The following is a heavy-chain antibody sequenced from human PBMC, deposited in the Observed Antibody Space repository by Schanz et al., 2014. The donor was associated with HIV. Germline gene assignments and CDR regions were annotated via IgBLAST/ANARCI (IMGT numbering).Heavy chain of an antibody. CDR2: IIPMFGSA. J-gene: IGHJ5*02. V-gene: IGHV1-69*01. CDR3: ATCLITIGCSS. Sequence: QVQLVQSGAEVRKPGSSVKVSCKASGGHFASFGVSWVRQAPEQGLEWMGGIIPMFGSANYAQKFLGRVTISADESTSTGYMDLSNLRSDDTAVYYCATCLITIGCSSWGQGTLVTVSS. CDR1: GGHFASFG. D-gene: IGHD1-1*01.